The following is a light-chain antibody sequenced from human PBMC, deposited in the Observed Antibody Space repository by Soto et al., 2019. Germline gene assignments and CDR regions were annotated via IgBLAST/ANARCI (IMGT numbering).Light chain of an antibody. V-gene: IGLV2-14*01. Sequence: QSVPTQPASVSGSPGQSITISCTGTSSDVGGYNYVSWYQQHPGKAPKLMIYDVSNRPSGVSNRFSGSKSGNTASLTISGLQAEDEADYYCSSYTSSSTLCVFGGGTKLTVL. J-gene: IGLJ2*01. CDR1: SSDVGGYNY. CDR3: SSYTSSSTLCV. CDR2: DVS.